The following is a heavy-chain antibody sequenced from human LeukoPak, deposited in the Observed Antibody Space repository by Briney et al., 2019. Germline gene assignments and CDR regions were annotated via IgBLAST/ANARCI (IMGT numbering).Heavy chain of an antibody. CDR1: GGSFNNYN. D-gene: IGHD3-3*01. V-gene: IGHV4-34*01. J-gene: IGHJ4*02. CDR3: ARLVVSFYVTNNFWVYFDY. Sequence: SETLSLTCAVYGGSFNNYNWSWIRQPPGKGLERIGEINHSGSTNYNPSLKSRVTISEDTSKNQFSLKMTSVTAADTAVYYCARLVVSFYVTNNFWVYFDYWGQGTLVTISS. CDR2: INHSGST.